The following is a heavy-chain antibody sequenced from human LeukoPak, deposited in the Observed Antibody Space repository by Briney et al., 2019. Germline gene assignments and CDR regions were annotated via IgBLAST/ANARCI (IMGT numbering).Heavy chain of an antibody. V-gene: IGHV3-30*02. J-gene: IGHJ4*02. CDR3: AKPAGKIAAAFDY. D-gene: IGHD6-13*01. Sequence: PGGSLRLSCAASGFTFSSCGMHWVRQAPGKGLEWVAFIRYDGSNKYYADSVKGRFTISRDNSKNTLYLQMNSLRAEDTAVYYCAKPAGKIAAAFDYWGQGTLVTVSS. CDR2: IRYDGSNK. CDR1: GFTFSSCG.